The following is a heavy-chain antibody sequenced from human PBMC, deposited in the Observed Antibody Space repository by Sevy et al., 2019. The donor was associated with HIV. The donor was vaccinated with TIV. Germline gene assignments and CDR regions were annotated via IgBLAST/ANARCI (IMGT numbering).Heavy chain of an antibody. J-gene: IGHJ4*02. V-gene: IGHV3-23*01. CDR3: AREGCTKPHDY. Sequence: GGSLRLSCAASGFDFSIYSMSWVHQAPGKGLEWVSTLSFGCGKINYADSVKGRFTISRDNSKSSVYLQMNNMRVEDTAVYYCAREGCTKPHDYWGQGTLVTVS. D-gene: IGHD2-8*01. CDR2: LSFGCGKI. CDR1: GFDFSIYS.